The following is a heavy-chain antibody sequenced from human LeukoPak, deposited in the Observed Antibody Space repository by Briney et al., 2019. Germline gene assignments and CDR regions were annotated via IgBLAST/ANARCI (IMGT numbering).Heavy chain of an antibody. Sequence: GGSLRLSCAASGITISTYSMNWVRQAPGEGVEWVSSTSSSSGYIYYEDSVQGRFTISRDNAKNSLYLQMNSLRAEDTAVYYCARDTDGFESGYGYSYYHGMDVWGQGTTVTVSS. CDR2: TSSSSGYI. CDR1: GITISTYS. D-gene: IGHD3-3*01. CDR3: ARDTDGFESGYGYSYYHGMDV. V-gene: IGHV3-21*01. J-gene: IGHJ6*02.